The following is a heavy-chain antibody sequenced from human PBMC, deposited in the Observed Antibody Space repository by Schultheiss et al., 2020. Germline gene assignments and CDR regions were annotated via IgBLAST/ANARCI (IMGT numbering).Heavy chain of an antibody. CDR1: GGSISSYY. V-gene: IGHV4-59*08. Sequence: SETLSLTCTVSGGSISSYYWSWIRQPPGKGLEWIGYIYYSGSTYYKPSLKSRVTISVDTSKNQFSLNLSSVTAADTAVYYCARLVRGLNAFDIWGQGTMVTVSS. CDR3: ARLVRGLNAFDI. D-gene: IGHD3-10*01. CDR2: IYYSGST. J-gene: IGHJ3*02.